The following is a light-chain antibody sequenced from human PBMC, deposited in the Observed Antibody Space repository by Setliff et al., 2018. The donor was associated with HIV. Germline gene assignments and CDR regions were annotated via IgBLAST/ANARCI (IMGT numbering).Light chain of an antibody. CDR3: ASWDDSLNGYV. CDR2: STY. Sequence: QSALTQPPSASGAPGQRVTISCSGSSSNVGDNAVSWCQQLPGTAPKLLIYSTYLRPSGVPARFSGSKSGTSASLAISGLQSEDEADYYCASWDDSLNGYVFGTGTKVTVL. CDR1: SSNVGDNA. J-gene: IGLJ1*01. V-gene: IGLV1-44*01.